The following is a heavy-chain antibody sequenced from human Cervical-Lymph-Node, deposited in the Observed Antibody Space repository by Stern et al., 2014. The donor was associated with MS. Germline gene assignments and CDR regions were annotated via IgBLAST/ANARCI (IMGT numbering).Heavy chain of an antibody. V-gene: IGHV4-31*03. D-gene: IGHD1-26*01. CDR2: IYYSGGST. J-gene: IGHJ3*01. CDR1: GASTSSGSYY. Sequence: QVQLGQSGPGLVRPSQTLSLTCTVSGASTSSGSYYWSWIRQHPEKGLEWIGYIYYSGGSTYYNPSLESRVTISLGTSKNQFSLNMRSMTAADTAVYYCARLDVALASGFDVWGQGTMITVSS. CDR3: ARLDVALASGFDV.